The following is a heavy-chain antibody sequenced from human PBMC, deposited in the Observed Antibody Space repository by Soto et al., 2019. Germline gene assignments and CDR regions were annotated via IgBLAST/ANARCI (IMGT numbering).Heavy chain of an antibody. CDR1: GFTFSSYE. J-gene: IGHJ5*02. Sequence: PGGSLRLSCAASGFTFSSYEMNWVRQAPGKGLEWVSYISSSGSTIYYADSVKGRFTISRDNAKNSLYLQMNSLRAEDTAVYYCARDHGETYDFWSGYSNWFDPWGQGTLVTVSS. V-gene: IGHV3-48*03. D-gene: IGHD3-3*01. CDR2: ISSSGSTI. CDR3: ARDHGETYDFWSGYSNWFDP.